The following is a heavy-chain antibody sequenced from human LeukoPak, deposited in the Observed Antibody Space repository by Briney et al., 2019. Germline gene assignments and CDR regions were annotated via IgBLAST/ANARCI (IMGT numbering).Heavy chain of an antibody. CDR1: GYTFTSYG. Sequence: ASVKVSCKASGYTFTSYGISWVRQAPGQGLEWMGWISAYNGNTNYAQKLQGRVTMTTDTSTSTAYMELRSLRSDDTAVYYCARDRAVYRDYAEYFQHWGQGTLVTVSS. CDR2: ISAYNGNT. D-gene: IGHD4-17*01. V-gene: IGHV1-18*01. CDR3: ARDRAVYRDYAEYFQH. J-gene: IGHJ1*01.